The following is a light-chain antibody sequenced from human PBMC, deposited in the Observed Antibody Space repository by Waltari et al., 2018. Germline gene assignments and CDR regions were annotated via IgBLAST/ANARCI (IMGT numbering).Light chain of an antibody. CDR2: DAS. CDR3: QQRNNWPLT. CDR1: QSIRTH. V-gene: IGKV3-11*01. Sequence: EVVLTQSPATLSLSPGERATLSCRASQSIRTHLPWYQQKPGQAPRRLIYDASTRATDIPARFSGSGSGTDFILTISSLEPEDFAIYYCQQRNNWPLTFGGGTKVEIK. J-gene: IGKJ4*01.